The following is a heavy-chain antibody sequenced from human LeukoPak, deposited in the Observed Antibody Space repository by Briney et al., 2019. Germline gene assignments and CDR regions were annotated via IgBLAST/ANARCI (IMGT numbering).Heavy chain of an antibody. V-gene: IGHV3-30-3*01. Sequence: GGSLRLSCAASGFTFSSYAMHCVRQAPGKGLEWVAVISYDGSNKYYAGSVKGRFTISRDNSKNTLYLQMNSLRAEDTAVYYCAAAGGYSSMDFDYWGQGTLVTVSS. CDR2: ISYDGSNK. D-gene: IGHD6-13*01. J-gene: IGHJ4*02. CDR1: GFTFSSYA. CDR3: AAAGGYSSMDFDY.